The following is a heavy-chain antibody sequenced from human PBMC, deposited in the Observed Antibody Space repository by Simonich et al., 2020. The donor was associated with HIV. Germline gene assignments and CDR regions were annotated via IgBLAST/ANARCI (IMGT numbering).Heavy chain of an antibody. J-gene: IGHJ4*02. D-gene: IGHD2-2*01. CDR2: ISNSSSYK. CDR1: GFTFSSYS. CDR3: ARDGRKGSSTSCSDY. Sequence: EVQLVESGGGLVKPGGSLRLSCAASGFTFSSYSMNWVRQAPGKGLEWVSSISNSSSYKYYADSVKGRFTISRDNAKNSLYLQMNSLRAEDTAVYYCARDGRKGSSTSCSDYWGQGTLVTVSS. V-gene: IGHV3-21*01.